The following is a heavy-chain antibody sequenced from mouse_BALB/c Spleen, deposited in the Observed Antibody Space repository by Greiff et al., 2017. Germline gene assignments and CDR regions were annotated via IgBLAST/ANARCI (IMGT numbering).Heavy chain of an antibody. V-gene: IGHV3-6*02. CDR1: GYSITSGYY. Sequence: DVQLQESGPGLVKPSQSLSLTCSVTGYSITSGYYWNWIRQFPGNKLEWMGYISYDGSNNYNPSLKNRISITRDTSKNQFFLKLNSVTTEDTATYYCASWDYYGSSYDYWGQGTTLTVSS. D-gene: IGHD1-1*01. CDR3: ASWDYYGSSYDY. J-gene: IGHJ2*01. CDR2: ISYDGSN.